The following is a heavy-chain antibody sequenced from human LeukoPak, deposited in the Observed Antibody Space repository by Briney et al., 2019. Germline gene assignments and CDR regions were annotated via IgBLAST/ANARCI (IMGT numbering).Heavy chain of an antibody. CDR2: IYASGST. CDR1: GGSISSGGYS. V-gene: IGHV4-61*08. Sequence: KASETLSLTCAVSGGSISSGGYSWSWIRQPPGKGLEWIGRIYASGSTIYNPSLKSRVTMSVDTSKNQFSLRLTSVTAADTAMYYCAREESDYWGQGTLVTVSS. J-gene: IGHJ4*02. CDR3: AREESDY.